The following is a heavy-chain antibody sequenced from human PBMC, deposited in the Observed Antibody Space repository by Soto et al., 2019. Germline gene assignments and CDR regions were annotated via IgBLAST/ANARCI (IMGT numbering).Heavy chain of an antibody. CDR2: IWYDGSNK. Sequence: GGSLRLSCAASGFTFSSYGMHWVRQAPGKGLEWVAVIWYDGSNKYYADSVKGRFTISRDNSKNTLYLQMSSLRAEDTAVYYCARAVQATVAPFDYWGQGTLVTVSS. V-gene: IGHV3-33*01. CDR3: ARAVQATVAPFDY. J-gene: IGHJ4*02. D-gene: IGHD1-1*01. CDR1: GFTFSSYG.